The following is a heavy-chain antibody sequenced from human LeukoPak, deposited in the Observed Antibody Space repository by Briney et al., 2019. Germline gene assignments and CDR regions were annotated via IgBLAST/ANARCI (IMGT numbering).Heavy chain of an antibody. CDR2: ISDDGSRK. CDR1: GFTFSFSG. D-gene: IGHD6-13*01. J-gene: IGHJ4*02. Sequence: GRSLRLSCAASGFTFSFSGMYWVRQAPGKGLEWVAFISDDGSRKYYADSVKGRSTISRDNSKNTLFLQMNSLRTEDTAVYYCAKDRSTTWSFDYWGQGTLVTVSS. V-gene: IGHV3-30*18. CDR3: AKDRSTTWSFDY.